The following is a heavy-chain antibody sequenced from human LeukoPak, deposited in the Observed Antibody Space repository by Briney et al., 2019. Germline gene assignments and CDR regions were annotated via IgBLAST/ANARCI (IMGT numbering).Heavy chain of an antibody. Sequence: SQTLSLTCAISGDSVSSNSAAWNWIRQSPSRGLERLGRTYYSSKWYNDYAVSVKSRIIINPDTSKNQFTLQLNSVTPEDTAVYYCARGAVTVRNSFDIWGQGTRVTVSS. CDR1: GDSVSSNSAA. J-gene: IGHJ3*02. CDR2: TYYSSKWYN. V-gene: IGHV6-1*01. CDR3: ARGAVTVRNSFDI. D-gene: IGHD6-19*01.